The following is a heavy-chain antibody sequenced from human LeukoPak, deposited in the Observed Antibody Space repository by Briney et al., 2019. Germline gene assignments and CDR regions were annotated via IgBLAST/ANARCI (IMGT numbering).Heavy chain of an antibody. D-gene: IGHD6-19*01. J-gene: IGHJ4*02. CDR2: IKTSGGST. Sequence: GASVKVSCTASGYSFTTYYMHWVRHAPGQGLEWMGIIKTSGGSTSYAQKFQDRVTMTRDTFTSTVYMELSSLRSEDTAVYYCARGHDSDWYFDYWGQGTLVTVSS. CDR1: GYSFTTYY. CDR3: ARGHDSDWYFDY. V-gene: IGHV1-46*01.